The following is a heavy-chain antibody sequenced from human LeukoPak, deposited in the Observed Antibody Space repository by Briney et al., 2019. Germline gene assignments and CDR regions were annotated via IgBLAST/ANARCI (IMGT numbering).Heavy chain of an antibody. CDR2: INANSGGT. D-gene: IGHD6-19*01. CDR3: ARAFFNSGFDY. J-gene: IGHJ4*02. V-gene: IGHV1-2*02. CDR1: GYTFTGYY. Sequence: ASVKVSCKASGYTFTGYYLHWVRQAPRQGLDWIGWINANSGGTDYAQQFQGRVTLTRDTSISTAYMELSRLTSNDTAVYYCARAFFNSGFDYWGQGALVTVSS.